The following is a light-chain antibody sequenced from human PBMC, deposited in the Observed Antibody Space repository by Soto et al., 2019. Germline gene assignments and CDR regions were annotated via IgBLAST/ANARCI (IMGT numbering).Light chain of an antibody. CDR2: GAS. Sequence: DIQMTQSPSAMSASVGDRVTITCRASQGIGNYLAWFQQKPGKVPKRLIYGASNLQSGVPSRFSGSGSGTEFTLTTSSLQPEDFVTYFCLQHNSYPRTFGQATKVDIX. CDR3: LQHNSYPRT. J-gene: IGKJ1*01. CDR1: QGIGNY. V-gene: IGKV1-17*03.